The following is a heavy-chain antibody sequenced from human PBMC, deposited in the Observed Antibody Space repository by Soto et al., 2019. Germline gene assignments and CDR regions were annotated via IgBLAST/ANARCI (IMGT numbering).Heavy chain of an antibody. CDR1: GFTFSKAW. CDR3: TTGLLRVVRGMHRNFDF. D-gene: IGHD2-15*01. CDR2: IKSKADGGTT. Sequence: GGSLRLSCAASGFTFSKAWMSWVRQAPGKGLEWVGRIKSKADGGTTDYAAPVKGRFTMSTDESKNTLYLQMNSLKTEDTAVYYCTTGLLRVVRGMHRNFDFWGQGTLVTVSS. V-gene: IGHV3-15*01. J-gene: IGHJ4*02.